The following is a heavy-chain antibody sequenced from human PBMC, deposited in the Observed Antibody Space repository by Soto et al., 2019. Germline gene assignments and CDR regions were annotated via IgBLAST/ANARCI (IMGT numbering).Heavy chain of an antibody. Sequence: QVTLKESGPVLVKPTETLTLTCTVSGFSLRNARMAVSWIRQPPGQALEWLAHIFLNDEKSYSTSLKTRLTISKDTSKSQVVLTMTNMDPLDTATYYCARLKYSYDGSGYCYDFWGQGTLVTVSS. D-gene: IGHD3-22*01. CDR3: ARLKYSYDGSGYCYDF. J-gene: IGHJ4*02. V-gene: IGHV2-26*01. CDR2: IFLNDEK. CDR1: GFSLRNARMA.